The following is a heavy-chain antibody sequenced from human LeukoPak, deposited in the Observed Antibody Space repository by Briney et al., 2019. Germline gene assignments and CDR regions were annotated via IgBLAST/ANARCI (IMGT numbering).Heavy chain of an antibody. D-gene: IGHD4-23*01. V-gene: IGHV1-69*13. Sequence: ASVKVSCKASGCTFTSHYIHWVRQAPGQGLEWMGGIIPIFGTANYAQKFQGRVTITADESTSTAYMELSSLRSEDTAVYYCARQGYGGNPQGAADYWGQGTLVTVSS. CDR1: GCTFTSHY. CDR2: IIPIFGTA. CDR3: ARQGYGGNPQGAADY. J-gene: IGHJ4*02.